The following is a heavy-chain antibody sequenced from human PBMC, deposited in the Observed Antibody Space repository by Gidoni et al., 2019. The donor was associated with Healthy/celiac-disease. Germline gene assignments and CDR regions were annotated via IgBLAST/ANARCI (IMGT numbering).Heavy chain of an antibody. V-gene: IGHV1-46*01. CDR3: ASLNGIFDY. J-gene: IGHJ4*02. CDR1: GYTVTSYH. D-gene: IGHD2-8*01. Sequence: QVQLVQPWAEVKKPGASVKASCQASGYTVTSYHMHWVRQAPGQGLEGMVITKPSGGSTSDAQKFQGRVIMTRDTSTSTVYMELSSLRSEDRDVYYCASLNGIFDYWGQGTLVTVSS. CDR2: TKPSGGST.